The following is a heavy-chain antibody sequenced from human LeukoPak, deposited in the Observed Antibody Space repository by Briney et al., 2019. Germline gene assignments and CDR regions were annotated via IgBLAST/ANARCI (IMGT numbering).Heavy chain of an antibody. Sequence: GESLKISCKGSGYSFTSYWIGWVRQMPGKGLEWMGIIYPGDSDTRYSPSFQGQVTISADKSISTAYLQWSSLKASDTAMYYCARSKTGGVPAAMDWFDPWGQGTLVTVSS. J-gene: IGHJ5*02. V-gene: IGHV5-51*01. CDR2: IYPGDSDT. D-gene: IGHD2-2*01. CDR3: ARSKTGGVPAAMDWFDP. CDR1: GYSFTSYW.